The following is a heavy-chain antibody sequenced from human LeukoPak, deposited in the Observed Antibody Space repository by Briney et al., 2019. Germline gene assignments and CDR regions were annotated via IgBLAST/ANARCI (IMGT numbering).Heavy chain of an antibody. CDR2: IDPNSGGT. CDR3: ARSMRYCSGGSCS. V-gene: IGHV1-2*02. Sequence: GASVKVSCKASGYTFTGYYMDWVRQAPGQGLEWMGWIDPNSGGTSYAQKFQGRVTMTRDTSINTAYIEVSRLRSDDTAVYYCARSMRYCSGGSCSWGQGTLVTVSS. D-gene: IGHD2-15*01. CDR1: GYTFTGYY. J-gene: IGHJ5*02.